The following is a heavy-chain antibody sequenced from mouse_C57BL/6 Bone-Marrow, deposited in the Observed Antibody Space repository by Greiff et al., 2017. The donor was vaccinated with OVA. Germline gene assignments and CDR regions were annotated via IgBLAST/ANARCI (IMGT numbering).Heavy chain of an antibody. Sequence: QVQLQQSGAELARPGASVKMSCKASGYIFTSYTMHWVKQRPGQGLEWIGYINPSSGYTKYNQKFKDKATLTADKSSSTAYMQMSSLTSEDSAVYYCARDYDYEGVYAMDYWGQGTSVTVSS. CDR2: INPSSGYT. V-gene: IGHV1-4*01. J-gene: IGHJ4*01. D-gene: IGHD2-4*01. CDR3: ARDYDYEGVYAMDY. CDR1: GYIFTSYT.